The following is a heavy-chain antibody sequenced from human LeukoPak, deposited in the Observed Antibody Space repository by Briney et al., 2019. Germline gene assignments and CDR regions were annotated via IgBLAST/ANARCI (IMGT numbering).Heavy chain of an antibody. CDR3: AREVGYSYGYSNRKGYYFDY. D-gene: IGHD5-18*01. V-gene: IGHV1-2*02. Sequence: ASVKVSFKASGYTFTGYYMHWVRQAPGQGLEWMGWINPNSGGTNYAQKFQGRVTMTRDTSISTAYMELSRLRSDDTAVYYCAREVGYSYGYSNRKGYYFDYWGQGTLVTVSS. J-gene: IGHJ4*02. CDR1: GYTFTGYY. CDR2: INPNSGGT.